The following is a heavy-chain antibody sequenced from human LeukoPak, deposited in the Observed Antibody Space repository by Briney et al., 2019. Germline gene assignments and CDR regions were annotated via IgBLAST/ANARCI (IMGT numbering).Heavy chain of an antibody. V-gene: IGHV4-59*01. J-gene: IGHJ3*02. Sequence: PSETLSPTCTVSGDSISSYYWSWIRQPPGKGLEWIGYIYYSGSTNYSPSLKSRVTISVDTSKNQFSLKLSSVTAADTAVYYCAREPYCSGGSCYSVHGAFDIWGQGTMVTVSS. CDR1: GDSISSYY. D-gene: IGHD2-15*01. CDR3: AREPYCSGGSCYSVHGAFDI. CDR2: IYYSGST.